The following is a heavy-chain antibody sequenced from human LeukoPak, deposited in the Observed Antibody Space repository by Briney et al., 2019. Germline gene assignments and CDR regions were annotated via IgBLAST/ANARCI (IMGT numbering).Heavy chain of an antibody. D-gene: IGHD6-19*01. CDR2: ISGSGDST. J-gene: IGHJ4*02. V-gene: IGHV3-23*01. CDR3: AKDGRSSGWFAFDY. CDR1: GFTFSNYA. Sequence: PGGSLRLSCAASGFTFSNYAMTWVRQAPGKGLEWVSAISGSGDSTYYADSVKGRFTISRDNSKNTLYLQMNSLRAEDTAIYYCAKDGRSSGWFAFDYWGQGTLVTVSS.